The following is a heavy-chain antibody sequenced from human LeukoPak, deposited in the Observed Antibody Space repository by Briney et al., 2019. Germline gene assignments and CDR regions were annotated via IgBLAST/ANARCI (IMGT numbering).Heavy chain of an antibody. D-gene: IGHD3-22*01. CDR3: ARPYYYDSRIDP. Sequence: SETLSLTCTVPGGSISSGDYYWSWIRQPPGTGLEWIAYMYYSGSTYYNPSLKSRVTMSADTSKNQLSLKLSSVTAAGTAVYYCARPYYYDSRIDPWGQGILVTVSS. CDR2: MYYSGST. J-gene: IGHJ5*02. V-gene: IGHV4-30-4*01. CDR1: GGSISSGDYY.